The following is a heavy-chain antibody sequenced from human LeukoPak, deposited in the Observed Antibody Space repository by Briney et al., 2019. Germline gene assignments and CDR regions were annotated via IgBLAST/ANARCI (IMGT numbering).Heavy chain of an antibody. J-gene: IGHJ5*02. CDR2: IKHDGSQT. Sequence: PGGSLRLSCVASGFNFNNYWMGWVRQVPGKGLEWVANIKHDGSQTMYMDSVKGRFSISRDNAKKSLYLQMNSLRAEDTAVYRCARDRGVSADGTVGWFDPWGQGALVTVSS. CDR3: ARDRGVSADGTVGWFDP. CDR1: GFNFNNYW. V-gene: IGHV3-7*01. D-gene: IGHD6-13*01.